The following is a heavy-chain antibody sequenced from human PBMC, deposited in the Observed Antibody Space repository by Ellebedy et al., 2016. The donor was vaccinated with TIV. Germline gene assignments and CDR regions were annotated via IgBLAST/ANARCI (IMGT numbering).Heavy chain of an antibody. J-gene: IGHJ4*02. Sequence: PGGSLRLSCAASGFTFSTSEMHRFRQAPGKGLEWLSYISGSGATILYADSVRGRFTISRDDAKNSLYLQMNSLRAEDTAVYYCARGRDYWGQGTLVTVSS. V-gene: IGHV3-48*03. CDR2: ISGSGATI. CDR3: ARGRDY. CDR1: GFTFSTSE.